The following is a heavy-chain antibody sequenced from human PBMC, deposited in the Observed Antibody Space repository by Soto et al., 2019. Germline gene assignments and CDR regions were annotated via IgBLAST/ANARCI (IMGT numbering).Heavy chain of an antibody. J-gene: IGHJ4*02. CDR1: GASISSYY. Sequence: SETLSLTCSVSGASISSYYYTWIRQTPGKGLEWIGYIYYGGSTNYNPSFKSRVTISVDTSKNQFSLKLSSVTAADTAVYYCARDNGYSYGYTLDHWGQGTLVTVSS. D-gene: IGHD5-18*01. CDR2: IYYGGST. V-gene: IGHV4-59*01. CDR3: ARDNGYSYGYTLDH.